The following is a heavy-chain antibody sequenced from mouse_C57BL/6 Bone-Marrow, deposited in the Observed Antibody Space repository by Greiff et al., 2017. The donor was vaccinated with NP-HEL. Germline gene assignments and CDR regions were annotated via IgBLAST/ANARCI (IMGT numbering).Heavy chain of an antibody. Sequence: QVQLQPSGAELARPGASVKMSCKASGYTFTSYTMHWVKQRPGQGLEWIGYINPSSGYTKYNQKFKDKATLTADKSSSTAYMQLSSLTSEDSAVYYCARRTAQATLYYYAMDYWGQGTSVTVSS. CDR2: INPSSGYT. J-gene: IGHJ4*01. CDR3: ARRTAQATLYYYAMDY. CDR1: GYTFTSYT. V-gene: IGHV1-4*01. D-gene: IGHD3-2*02.